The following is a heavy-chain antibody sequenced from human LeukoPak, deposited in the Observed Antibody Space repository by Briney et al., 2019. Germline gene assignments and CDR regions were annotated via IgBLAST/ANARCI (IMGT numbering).Heavy chain of an antibody. J-gene: IGHJ4*02. CDR2: IYHSGST. CDR1: GGSISNYY. V-gene: IGHV4-59*01. Sequence: SETLSLTCTVSGGSISNYYWSWIRQPPGKGLEWIGYIYHSGSTNYNPSLKSRVTISVDTSKNQFSLKLSSVTAADTGVYYCGRDGYSGNDGLWGQGTLVTVSS. CDR3: GRDGYSGNDGL. D-gene: IGHD5-12*01.